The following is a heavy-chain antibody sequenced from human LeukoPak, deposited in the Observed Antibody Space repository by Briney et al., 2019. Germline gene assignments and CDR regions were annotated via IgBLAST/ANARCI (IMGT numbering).Heavy chain of an antibody. CDR3: ARGVGAASYYYYYMDV. J-gene: IGHJ6*03. CDR1: AGSFSGYY. CDR2: INHSGSN. Sequence: PSQTLSLTCAVDAGSFSGYYCSSIRQPPRNGLEWIVEINHSGSNNYNASLKSRVTISVDTSKNQFSLKLSSVTAADTAVYYCARGVGAASYYYYYMDVWGKGTMVTVSS. V-gene: IGHV4-34*01. D-gene: IGHD2-15*01.